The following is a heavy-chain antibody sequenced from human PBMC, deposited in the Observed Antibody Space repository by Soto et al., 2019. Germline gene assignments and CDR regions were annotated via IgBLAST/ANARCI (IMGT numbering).Heavy chain of an antibody. Sequence: PSETLSLTCTVSGGSISSGGYYWSWIRQHPGKGLEWIGYIYYGGSTYYNPSLKSRVTISVDTSKNQFSLKLSSVTAADTAVYYCARAYCGGDCYSGEAYYYYYGMDVWDQGTTVTVSS. CDR2: IYYGGST. V-gene: IGHV4-31*03. D-gene: IGHD2-21*02. J-gene: IGHJ6*02. CDR3: ARAYCGGDCYSGEAYYYYYGMDV. CDR1: GGSISSGGYY.